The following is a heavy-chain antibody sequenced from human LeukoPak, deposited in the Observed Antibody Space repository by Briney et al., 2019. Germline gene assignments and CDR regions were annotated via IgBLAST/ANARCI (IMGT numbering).Heavy chain of an antibody. V-gene: IGHV5-51*01. Sequence: GESLKISCKGSEYSFTNYWIGWVRQMPGKGLEWMGIICPGDSDTRYSPSFQGQVTISADKSISTAYLQWSSLKASDTAMYFCATYAGRYFKYFQHWGQGTLVTVSS. J-gene: IGHJ1*01. D-gene: IGHD3-10*01. CDR2: ICPGDSDT. CDR3: ATYAGRYFKYFQH. CDR1: EYSFTNYW.